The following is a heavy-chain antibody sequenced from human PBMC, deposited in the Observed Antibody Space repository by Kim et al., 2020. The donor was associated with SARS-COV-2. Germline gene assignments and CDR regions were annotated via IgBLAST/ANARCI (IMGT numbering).Heavy chain of an antibody. V-gene: IGHV3-23*01. CDR3: AKRTAVAGPYFDY. D-gene: IGHD6-19*01. J-gene: IGHJ4*02. Sequence: YADSVKGRFTISRDNSKNTLYLQMNSLRAEDTALYYCAKRTAVAGPYFDYWGQGALVTVSS.